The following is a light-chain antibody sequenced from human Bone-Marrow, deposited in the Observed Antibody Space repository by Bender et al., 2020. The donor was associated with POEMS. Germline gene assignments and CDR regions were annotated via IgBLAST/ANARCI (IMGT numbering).Light chain of an antibody. J-gene: IGLJ2*01. CDR3: CSYAGSNIFLV. V-gene: IGLV3-21*02. Sequence: SYVLTQPPSVSVAPGQTASITCGGNNIGSKSVNWYQQKPGQAPVVVVYDDSDRPSGIPERFSGSNSGNTATLTISGLQPGDEADYYCCSYAGSNIFLVFGGGTKLTVL. CDR1: NIGSKS. CDR2: DDS.